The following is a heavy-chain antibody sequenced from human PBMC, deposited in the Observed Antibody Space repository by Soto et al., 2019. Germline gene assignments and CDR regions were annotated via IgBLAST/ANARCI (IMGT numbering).Heavy chain of an antibody. CDR3: ARTDIVTTNWFDP. J-gene: IGHJ5*02. CDR2: INHGGST. V-gene: IGHV4-34*01. D-gene: IGHD5-12*01. CDR1: GEYFIGYS. Sequence: QVHLQQWGAGLLKPSETLSLTCAVYGEYFIGYSWTWIRQSPGKGLEWIGEINHGGSTNYNPSLKSRVTISIDTSKNQFSLKLTSVTAADTSVYYCARTDIVTTNWFDPWGQGTLVTVSS.